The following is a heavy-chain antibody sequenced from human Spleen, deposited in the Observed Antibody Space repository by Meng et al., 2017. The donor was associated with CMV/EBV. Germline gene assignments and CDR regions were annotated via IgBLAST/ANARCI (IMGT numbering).Heavy chain of an antibody. J-gene: IGHJ6*02. CDR3: ARHQLGRRQPTIFNHYYGLDV. Sequence: GESLKISCAASGFSFSDYYMSWIRQAPGKGLEWVSFISGSGSNIKYADSVKGRFTMSRDNAKKSLYLQMNSLRAEDTAVYYCARHQLGRRQPTIFNHYYGLDVWGQGTTVTVSS. V-gene: IGHV3-11*01. D-gene: IGHD1-1*01. CDR2: ISGSGSNI. CDR1: GFSFSDYY.